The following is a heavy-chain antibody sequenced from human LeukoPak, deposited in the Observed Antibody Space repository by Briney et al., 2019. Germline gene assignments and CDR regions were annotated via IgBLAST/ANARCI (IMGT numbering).Heavy chain of an antibody. D-gene: IGHD1-1*01. Sequence: ETQSLTCTVSGGSISSSYYYWGWIRQAPGKGLEWVSSITSRSDYIYYTDSVKGRFTISRDNAKNSLYPQMNSLRAEDTAVYYCARDLERHGLELSSLPGPTHQRYNWFDPWGQGTLVTVSS. V-gene: IGHV3-21*01. CDR2: ITSRSDYI. J-gene: IGHJ5*02. CDR3: ARDLERHGLELSSLPGPTHQRYNWFDP. CDR1: GGSISSSYYY.